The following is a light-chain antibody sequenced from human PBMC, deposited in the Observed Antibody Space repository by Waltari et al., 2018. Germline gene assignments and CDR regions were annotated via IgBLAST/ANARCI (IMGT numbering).Light chain of an antibody. CDR3: QSIDVDALT. CDR2: KEP. V-gene: IGLV3-25*03. CDR1: VLPKQY. J-gene: IGLJ2*01. Sequence: SFELTQPPSVSVSPGQTATITCSGDVLPKQYFYWYQQKPGQAPALVLYKEPERPSDVPGGFSGSTSGTGTTVTLTIGGVQAEDEADYYCQSIDVDALTFGGGTKLTVL.